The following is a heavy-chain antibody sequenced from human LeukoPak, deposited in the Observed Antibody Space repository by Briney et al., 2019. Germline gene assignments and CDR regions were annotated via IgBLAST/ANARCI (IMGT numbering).Heavy chain of an antibody. V-gene: IGHV3-7*01. CDR3: QAEYSRSSLDY. J-gene: IGHJ4*02. CDR1: GFTFSSYW. D-gene: IGHD6-13*01. CDR2: IRQDGSEK. Sequence: GGSLRLSCAASGFTFSSYWMNWVRQAPGKGLEWVANIRQDGSEKYYVDSVKGRFTISRDNAKNSLYLQMNSLRVEDTAVYYCQAEYSRSSLDYWGQGTMVTVSS.